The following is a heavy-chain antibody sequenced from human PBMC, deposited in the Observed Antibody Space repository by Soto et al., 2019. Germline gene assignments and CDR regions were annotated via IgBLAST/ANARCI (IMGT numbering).Heavy chain of an antibody. CDR1: GGTFSSYA. J-gene: IGHJ4*02. D-gene: IGHD6-19*01. Sequence: QVQLVQSGAEVKKPGSSMKVSCKASGGTFSSYAFSWVRQAPGQGLEWLGGIIPVFGTSNYEQKFQGRVTITADESTSTAYMELSSLRSEDTAVYYCASLPMHSSGWYAFDSWGQGTLVTVSS. V-gene: IGHV1-69*12. CDR3: ASLPMHSSGWYAFDS. CDR2: IIPVFGTS.